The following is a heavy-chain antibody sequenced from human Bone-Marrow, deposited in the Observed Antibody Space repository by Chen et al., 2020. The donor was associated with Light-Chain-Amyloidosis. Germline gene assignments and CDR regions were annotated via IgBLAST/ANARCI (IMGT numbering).Heavy chain of an antibody. CDR1: SGSLSTSGYY. Sequence: QLRLQESGPGLVKPSETLSLTCDVPSGSLSTSGYYWAWIRQSPGKGLEWMGIVFDNGPTYKKVPLRSRLMLSVKSTRDQPPPTMTAAAVGDAVLYYWGRQKTPRFGGGYNDAF. CDR3: GRQKTPRFGGGYNDAF. D-gene: IGHD3-16*01. J-gene: IGHJ3*01. CDR2: VFDNGPT. V-gene: IGHV4-39*01.